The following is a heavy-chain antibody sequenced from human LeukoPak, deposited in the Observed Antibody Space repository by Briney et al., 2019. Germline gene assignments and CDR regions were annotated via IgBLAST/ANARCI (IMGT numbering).Heavy chain of an antibody. CDR2: IIPIFGTA. D-gene: IGHD3-3*01. V-gene: IGHV1-69*05. CDR3: ARAQHLEYYDFWSGYSRTSRFDY. CDR1: GGTFSSYA. Sequence: GASVKVSCKASGGTFSSYAISWVRQAPGQGLEWMGGIIPIFGTANYAQKFQGRVTITRDTSASTAYMELSSLRSEDTAVYYCARAQHLEYYDFWSGYSRTSRFDYWGQGTLVTVSS. J-gene: IGHJ4*02.